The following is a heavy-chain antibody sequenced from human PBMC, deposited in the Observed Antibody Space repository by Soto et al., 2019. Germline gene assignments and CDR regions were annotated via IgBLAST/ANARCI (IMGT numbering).Heavy chain of an antibody. V-gene: IGHV1-8*01. CDR3: ARVGVAYYDFWSGYYSYYYYYYMDV. D-gene: IGHD3-3*01. CDR2: MNPNSGNT. CDR1: GYTFTSYD. Sequence: ASVKVSCKASGYTFTSYDINWVRQATGQGLEWMGWMNPNSGNTGYAQKFQGRVTMTRNTSISTAYMELSSPRSEDTAVYYCARVGVAYYDFWSGYYSYYYYYYMDVWGKGTTVTVSS. J-gene: IGHJ6*03.